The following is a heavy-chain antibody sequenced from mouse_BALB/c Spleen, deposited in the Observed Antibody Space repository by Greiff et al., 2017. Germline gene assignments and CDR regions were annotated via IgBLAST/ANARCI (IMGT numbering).Heavy chain of an antibody. D-gene: IGHD1-1*01. V-gene: IGHV1-9*01. CDR2: ILPGSGST. J-gene: IGHJ4*01. Sequence: VQLQQSGAELMKPGASVKISCKATGYTFSSYWIEWVKQRPGHGLEWIGEILPGSGSTNYNEKFKGKATFTADTSSNTAYMQLSSLTSEDSAVYYCARSSITTVVPTPYAMDYWGQGTSVTVSS. CDR3: ARSSITTVVPTPYAMDY. CDR1: GYTFSSYW.